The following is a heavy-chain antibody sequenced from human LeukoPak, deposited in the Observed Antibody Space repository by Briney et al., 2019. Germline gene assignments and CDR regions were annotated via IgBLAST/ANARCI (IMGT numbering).Heavy chain of an antibody. Sequence: ASVKVSCKASGYTFTGYYMHWVRQAPGQGLEWMGWINPNSGGTNYAQKFQGRVTMTRDTSISTAYMELSRLRSDDTAVYYYAITMALALYYYYGMDVWGQGTTVTVSS. CDR3: AITMALALYYYYGMDV. CDR2: INPNSGGT. V-gene: IGHV1-2*02. D-gene: IGHD3-10*01. J-gene: IGHJ6*02. CDR1: GYTFTGYY.